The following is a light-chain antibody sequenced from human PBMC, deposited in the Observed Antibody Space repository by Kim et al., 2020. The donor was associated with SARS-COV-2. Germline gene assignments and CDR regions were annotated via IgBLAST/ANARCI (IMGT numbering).Light chain of an antibody. CDR3: QQYGSSGYT. Sequence: EIVLTQSPGTLSLSPGERATLSCRASQSVSSSYLAWYQQKPGQAPRLLIYGTSTRATGIPDRFSGSGSGTDFTLTISRLEPEDFAVYYCQQYGSSGYTFGRGTKLEI. V-gene: IGKV3-20*01. CDR1: QSVSSSY. CDR2: GTS. J-gene: IGKJ2*01.